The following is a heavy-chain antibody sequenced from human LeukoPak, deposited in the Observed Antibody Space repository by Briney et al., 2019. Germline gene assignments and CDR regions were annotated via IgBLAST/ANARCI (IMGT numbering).Heavy chain of an antibody. V-gene: IGHV4-59*01. CDR2: IYYSGGT. J-gene: IGHJ4*02. D-gene: IGHD3-10*01. CDR1: GGSISSYY. CDR3: ARGVKGSLDY. Sequence: PSETLSLTCTVSGGSISSYYWSWIRQPPGKGLEWIGYIYYSGGTNYNPSLKSRVTISVDTSKNQFSLKLSSVTAADTAVYYCARGVKGSLDYWGQGTLVTVSS.